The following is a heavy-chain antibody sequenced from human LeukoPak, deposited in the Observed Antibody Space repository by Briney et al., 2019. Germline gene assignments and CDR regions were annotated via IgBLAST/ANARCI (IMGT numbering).Heavy chain of an antibody. V-gene: IGHV1-69*13. CDR1: VGTFSSYA. J-gene: IGHJ4*02. CDR2: IIPIFGTA. CDR3: AREPYYDILTGYYFLDY. Sequence: GASLKVSCKASVGTFSSYAISWVRQAPGQGLEWMGGIIPIFGTANYAQKFQGRVTITADESTSTAYMELSSLRSEDTAVYYCAREPYYDILTGYYFLDYGGQGTLVTVSS. D-gene: IGHD3-9*01.